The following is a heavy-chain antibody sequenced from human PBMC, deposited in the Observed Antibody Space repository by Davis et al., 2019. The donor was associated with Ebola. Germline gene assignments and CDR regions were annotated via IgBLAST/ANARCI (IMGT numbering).Heavy chain of an antibody. CDR2: ISFDESDK. CDR1: GFTFSDYG. CDR3: VRGTMVVRGDGMHV. J-gene: IGHJ6*02. Sequence: PGGSLRLSCAASGFTFSDYGMQWVRQAPGKGLEWVAAISFDESDKFYADSVKGRFTISRDNSRNTLYLQMYSLRPEDTATYYCVRGTMVVRGDGMHVWGQGTTVTVSS. D-gene: IGHD4-23*01. V-gene: IGHV3-30*03.